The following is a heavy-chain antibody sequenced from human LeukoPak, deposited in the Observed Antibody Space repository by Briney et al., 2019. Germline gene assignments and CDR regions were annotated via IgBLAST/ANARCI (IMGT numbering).Heavy chain of an antibody. CDR3: VVVVPAAILYYYYYMDV. CDR2: IKQDGSEK. D-gene: IGHD2-2*01. CDR1: GFTFSSYW. Sequence: GGSLRLSCAASGFTFSSYWMSWVRQAPGKGLEWVANIKQDGSEKYYVDSVKGRFTISRDNAKNSLYLQMNSLRAEDTAVYYCVVVVPAAILYYYYYMDVWGKGTTVTVSS. J-gene: IGHJ6*03. V-gene: IGHV3-7*01.